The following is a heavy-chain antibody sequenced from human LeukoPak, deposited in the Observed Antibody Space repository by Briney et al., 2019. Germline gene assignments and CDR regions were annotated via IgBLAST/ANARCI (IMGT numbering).Heavy chain of an antibody. V-gene: IGHV3-11*01. CDR2: IKSSDTST. CDR1: GFSFSDSY. CDR3: ARRGNMSSHAFDI. J-gene: IGHJ3*02. D-gene: IGHD2/OR15-2a*01. Sequence: GGSLRLSCAASGFSFSDSYMSWIRQAPGQGLEWLSYIKSSDTSTFYADSVKGRFTVSRDNTKNSLYLQMNSLRAEDTAVYYCARRGNMSSHAFDIWGQGTVVTVSS.